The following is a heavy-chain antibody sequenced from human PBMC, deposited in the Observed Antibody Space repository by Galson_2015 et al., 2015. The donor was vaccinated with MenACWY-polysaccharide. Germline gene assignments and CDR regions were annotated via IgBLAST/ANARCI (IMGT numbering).Heavy chain of an antibody. J-gene: IGHJ4*02. CDR3: TRDRGSNNGYY. CDR2: INPTSGNT. V-gene: IGHV1-2*02. Sequence: SVKVSCKASGYTFTDYFIHWVRQAPGQGLEWMGWINPTSGNTKREQKFQGRVTTTRDRSISTVYMELSKLRADDTAVYYCTRDRGSNNGYYWGQGTLVTVSS. CDR1: GYTFTDYF. D-gene: IGHD3-22*01.